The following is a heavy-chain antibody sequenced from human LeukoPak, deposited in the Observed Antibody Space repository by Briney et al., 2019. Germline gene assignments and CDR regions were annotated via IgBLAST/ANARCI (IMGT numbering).Heavy chain of an antibody. CDR2: IYYSGST. CDR1: GGSISSSSYY. D-gene: IGHD3-10*01. CDR3: ARLSGSGSYSQFDY. J-gene: IGHJ4*02. Sequence: SETLSLTCTVSGGSISSSSYYWGWIRQPPGKGLEWIGSIYYSGSTYYNPSLKSRVTISVDTSKNQFSLKLSSVTAADTAVYYCARLSGSGSYSQFDYWGQGTLVTVSS. V-gene: IGHV4-39*01.